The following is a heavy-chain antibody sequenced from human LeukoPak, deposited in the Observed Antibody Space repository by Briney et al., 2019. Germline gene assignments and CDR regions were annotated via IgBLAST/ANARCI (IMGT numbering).Heavy chain of an antibody. V-gene: IGHV5-51*01. CDR1: GYSFTSYW. J-gene: IGHJ6*02. D-gene: IGHD4-17*01. CDR3: ARLPAAHDYGASPPTYYYYGMDV. Sequence: GESLKISCKGSGYSFTSYWIGWVRQMPGKGLEWMGIIYPGDSDTRYSPSFQGQVTISADKSISTAYLQWSSLKASDTAMYYCARLPAAHDYGASPPTYYYYGMDVWGQGTTVTVSS. CDR2: IYPGDSDT.